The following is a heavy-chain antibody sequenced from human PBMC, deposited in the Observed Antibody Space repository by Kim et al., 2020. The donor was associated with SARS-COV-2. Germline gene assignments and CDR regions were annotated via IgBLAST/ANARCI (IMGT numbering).Heavy chain of an antibody. Sequence: SETLSLTCAVYGGSFSGYYWSWIRQPPGKGLEWIGEINHSGSTNYNPSLKSRVTISVDTSKNQFSLKLSSVTAADTAVYYCARGGGGTTVVTLGLGYYYYCGMDVWGQGTTVTVSS. D-gene: IGHD4-17*01. CDR1: GGSFSGYY. CDR3: ARGGGGTTVVTLGLGYYYYCGMDV. J-gene: IGHJ6*02. CDR2: INHSGST. V-gene: IGHV4-34*01.